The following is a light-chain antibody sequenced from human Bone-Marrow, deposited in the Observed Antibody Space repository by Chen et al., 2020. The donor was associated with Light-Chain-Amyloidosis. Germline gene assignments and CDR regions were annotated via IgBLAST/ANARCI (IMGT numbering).Light chain of an antibody. V-gene: IGLV3-25*03. Sequence: SYELTQPPSVSVSPGQTARLPCSGDDLPTKYAYWYQQKPGQAPVLVIHRDTERPSGISERCSGSISGTTATLTISGGQAEDEADYHCQSADSSGTYEVIVGGGTKLTVL. CDR2: RDT. CDR1: DLPTKY. CDR3: QSADSSGTYEVI. J-gene: IGLJ2*01.